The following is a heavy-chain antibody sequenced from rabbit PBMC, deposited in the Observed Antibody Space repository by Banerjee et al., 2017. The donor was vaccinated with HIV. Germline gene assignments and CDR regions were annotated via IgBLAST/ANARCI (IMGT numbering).Heavy chain of an antibody. CDR2: IYTGNRKT. V-gene: IGHV1S45*01. Sequence: QEQLEESGGGLVKPEGSLTLTCKASGVSFSDKDVMCWVRQAPGKGLEWIACIYTGNRKTYYAGWAKGRFTISKASSTTVTLQMTSLTAADTATYFCARDSGSNPYIDVYFNLWGPGTLVTVS. J-gene: IGHJ4*01. D-gene: IGHD4-2*01. CDR1: GVSFSDKDV. CDR3: ARDSGSNPYIDVYFNL.